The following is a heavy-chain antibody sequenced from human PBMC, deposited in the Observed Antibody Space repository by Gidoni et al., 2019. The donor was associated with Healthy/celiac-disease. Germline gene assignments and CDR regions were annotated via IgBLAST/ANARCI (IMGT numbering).Heavy chain of an antibody. CDR2: ISYDGSNK. V-gene: IGHV3-30*03. Sequence: QVQLVESGGGVVQPGRSLRLSCAASGFTFSSYGMHWVRQAPGKGLEWVAVISYDGSNKYYADSVKGRFTISRDNSKNTLYLQMNSLRAEDTAVYYCVGGVPAAFSWGQGTLVTVSS. D-gene: IGHD2-2*01. CDR1: GFTFSSYG. J-gene: IGHJ4*02. CDR3: VGGVPAAFS.